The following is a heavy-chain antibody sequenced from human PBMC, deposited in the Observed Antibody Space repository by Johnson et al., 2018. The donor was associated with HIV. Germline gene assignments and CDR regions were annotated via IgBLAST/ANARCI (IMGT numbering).Heavy chain of an antibody. CDR1: GFTFSSYA. J-gene: IGHJ3*02. CDR3: ARDLPWYSSSFDAFDI. V-gene: IGHV3-23*04. CDR2: ISGSGGST. Sequence: EVQLVESGGGLVQPGGSLRLSCAASGFTFSSYAMSWVRQAPGKGLEWVAAISGSGGSTYYADSVQGRFTISRDNSKKTLYLQMNSLRAEDTAVYYCARDLPWYSSSFDAFDIWGQGTMVTVSS. D-gene: IGHD6-6*01.